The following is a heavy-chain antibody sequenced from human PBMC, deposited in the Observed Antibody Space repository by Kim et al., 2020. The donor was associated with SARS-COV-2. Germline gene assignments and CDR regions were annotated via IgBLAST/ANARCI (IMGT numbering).Heavy chain of an antibody. CDR1: GGSFSGYY. CDR2: INHSGST. D-gene: IGHD6-6*01. V-gene: IGHV4-34*01. Sequence: SETLSLTCAVYGGSFSGYYWSWIHQPPGKGLEWIGEINHSGSTNYNPSLKSRVTISVDTSKNQFSLKLSSVTAADTAVYYCARPRVLASGWFDPWGQGTLVTVSS. J-gene: IGHJ5*02. CDR3: ARPRVLASGWFDP.